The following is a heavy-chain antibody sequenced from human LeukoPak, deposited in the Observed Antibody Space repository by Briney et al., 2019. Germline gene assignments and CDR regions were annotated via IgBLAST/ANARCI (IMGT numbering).Heavy chain of an antibody. D-gene: IGHD5-24*01. CDR1: GGSISSGGYY. CDR3: ARQEMATIHFDY. J-gene: IGHJ4*02. V-gene: IGHV4-31*03. CDR2: IYYSGST. Sequence: SETLSLTCTVSGGSISSGGYYWSWIRQHPGKGLEWIGYIYYSGSTYYNPSLKSRVTISVDTSMNQFSLKLSSVTAADTAVYYCARQEMATIHFDYWGQGTLVTVSS.